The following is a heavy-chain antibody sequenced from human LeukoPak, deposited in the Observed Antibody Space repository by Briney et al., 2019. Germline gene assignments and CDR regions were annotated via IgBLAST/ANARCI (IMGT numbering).Heavy chain of an antibody. CDR2: IAYDGSRA. V-gene: IGHV3-33*01. CDR3: TRYNNDHFDY. J-gene: IGHJ4*02. CDR1: GFTFGGYG. Sequence: GSLRLSCAGSGFTFGGYGLDWFRQTPSKGPEWVAVIAYDGSRAFYADSVKGRFTISRDNSKNTMSVQMDDLRAEDTAVYYCTRYNNDHFDYWGQGTLVTVSS. D-gene: IGHD1-14*01.